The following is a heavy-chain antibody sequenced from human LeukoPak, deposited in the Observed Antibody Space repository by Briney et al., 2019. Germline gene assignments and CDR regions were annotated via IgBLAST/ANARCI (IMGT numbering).Heavy chain of an antibody. Sequence: ASVKVSCKASGYTFTGYYMHWVRQAPGQGLEWMGWINPNSSGTNYAQKFQGRVTMTRDTSISTAYMELSRLRSDDTAVYYCARDGYSSGWYSQYYYYYMDVWGKGTTVTVSS. D-gene: IGHD6-19*01. CDR2: INPNSSGT. CDR3: ARDGYSSGWYSQYYYYYMDV. J-gene: IGHJ6*03. V-gene: IGHV1-2*02. CDR1: GYTFTGYY.